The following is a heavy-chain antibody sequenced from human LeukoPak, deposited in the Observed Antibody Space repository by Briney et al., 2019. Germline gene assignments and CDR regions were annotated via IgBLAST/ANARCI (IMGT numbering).Heavy chain of an antibody. D-gene: IGHD2/OR15-2a*01. V-gene: IGHV3-49*03. CDR3: STRYDGPDPYFHYYGLDV. J-gene: IGHJ6*02. CDR1: GFTFGDNV. Sequence: GGSLRLSCTGSGFTFGDNVMSWFRQAPGKGLEWVGFIRRKAYGGTIEYAASVEGRFTISRGDSRSIAYLQMNSLKIEDTAVYYCSTRYDGPDPYFHYYGLDVWGQGTTVTISS. CDR2: IRRKAYGGTI.